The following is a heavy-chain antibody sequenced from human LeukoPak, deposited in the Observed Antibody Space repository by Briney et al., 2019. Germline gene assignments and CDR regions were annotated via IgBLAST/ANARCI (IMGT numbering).Heavy chain of an antibody. J-gene: IGHJ4*02. CDR1: GFTVSSNY. CDR2: IYSGGST. CDR3: ARTSRYYDSSGYYHYYFDY. V-gene: IGHV3-66*01. D-gene: IGHD3-22*01. Sequence: GGSLRLSCAASGFTVSSNYMSWVRQAPGKGLEWVSVIYSGGSTYYADSVKGRFTISRDNSKNTLYLQMNSLRAEDTALYHCARTSRYYDSSGYYHYYFDYWGQGTLVTVSS.